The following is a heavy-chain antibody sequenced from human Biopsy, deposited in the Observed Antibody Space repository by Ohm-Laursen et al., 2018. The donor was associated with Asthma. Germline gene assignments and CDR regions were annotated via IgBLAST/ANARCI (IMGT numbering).Heavy chain of an antibody. CDR2: LSYNGNNK. Sequence: SLRLSCTAFGFILSNYDMHWVRQAPGKGLEWVAVLSYNGNNKYYADSVRGRFTISRDNSENTLYLQMNSLRVEDTAVYYCARGDWYGSASNGYWGQGTLVTVSA. V-gene: IGHV3-30*03. CDR1: GFILSNYD. CDR3: ARGDWYGSASNGY. J-gene: IGHJ4*02. D-gene: IGHD6-6*01.